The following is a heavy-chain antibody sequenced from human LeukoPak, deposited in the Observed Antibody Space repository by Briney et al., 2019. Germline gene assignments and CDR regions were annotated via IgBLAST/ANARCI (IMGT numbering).Heavy chain of an antibody. CDR1: GGSISSSSYY. J-gene: IGHJ4*02. CDR3: ARDGVDVLRFLEWLQTRGYFDY. V-gene: IGHV4-39*07. Sequence: IPSETLSLTCTVSGGSISSSSYYWGWIRQPPGKGLEWIGSIYYSGSTYYNPSLKSRVTISVDTSKNQFSLKLSSVTAADTAVYYCARDGVDVLRFLEWLQTRGYFDYWGQGTLVTVSS. CDR2: IYYSGST. D-gene: IGHD3-3*01.